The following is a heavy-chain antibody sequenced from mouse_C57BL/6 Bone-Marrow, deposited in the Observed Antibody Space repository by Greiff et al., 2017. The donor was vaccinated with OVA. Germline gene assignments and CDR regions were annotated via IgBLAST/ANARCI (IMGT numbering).Heavy chain of an antibody. CDR1: GYTFTDYY. CDR3: ARSYDYDGFWFAY. CDR2: INPNNGGT. V-gene: IGHV1-26*01. Sequence: EVQLQQSGPELVKPGASVKISCKASGYTFTDYYMNWVKQSHGKSLEWIGDINPNNGGTSYNQKFKGKATLTVDKSSSTAYMELRSLTSEDSAVYYCARSYDYDGFWFAYGGQGTRVTVSA. D-gene: IGHD2-4*01. J-gene: IGHJ3*01.